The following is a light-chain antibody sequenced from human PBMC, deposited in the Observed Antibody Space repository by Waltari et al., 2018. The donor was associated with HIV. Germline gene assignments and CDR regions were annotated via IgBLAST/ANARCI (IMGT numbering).Light chain of an antibody. Sequence: QSVLTQPPSVSGAPGQRVTISCTGGSSNIGAGYDVHWYQQLPGTAPRVLIYGNSNRPSGVPDRFSGSKSGTSASLAITGLQAEDEADYYCQSYDTSLSGSGVFGGGTKLTVL. J-gene: IGLJ2*01. CDR1: SSNIGAGYD. V-gene: IGLV1-40*01. CDR3: QSYDTSLSGSGV. CDR2: GNS.